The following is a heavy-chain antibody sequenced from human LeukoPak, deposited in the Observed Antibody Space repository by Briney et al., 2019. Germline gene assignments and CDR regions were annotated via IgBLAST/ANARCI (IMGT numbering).Heavy chain of an antibody. J-gene: IGHJ5*01. Sequence: GGSLRLSCEVSGSKLSNLWMSWFRQAPGKGLEWVANIKQDGSEIEYVDSVKSRFIISRDNAKNSLFLLMNNLRGDDTAVYYCAGGGGWSTDSWGQGTLVTVSS. D-gene: IGHD6-19*01. CDR3: AGGGGWSTDS. CDR1: GSKLSNLW. V-gene: IGHV3-7*04. CDR2: IKQDGSEI.